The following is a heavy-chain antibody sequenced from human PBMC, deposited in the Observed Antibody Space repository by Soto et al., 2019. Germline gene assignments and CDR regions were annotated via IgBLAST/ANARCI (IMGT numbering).Heavy chain of an antibody. V-gene: IGHV3-33*01. CDR2: IWYDGSNK. CDR1: GFTFSSYG. D-gene: IGHD2-15*01. J-gene: IGHJ5*02. CDR3: ARAGDHLSPYCSGGSCLTSWFDT. Sequence: PGGSLRLSCAASGFTFSSYGMHWVRQAPGKGLEWVAVIWYDGSNKYYADSVKGRFTISRDNSKNTLYLQMNSLRAEDTAVYYCARAGDHLSPYCSGGSCLTSWFDTWGQGTLVTVSS.